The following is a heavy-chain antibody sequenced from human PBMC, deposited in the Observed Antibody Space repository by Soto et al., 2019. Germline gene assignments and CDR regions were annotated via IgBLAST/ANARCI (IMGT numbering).Heavy chain of an antibody. V-gene: IGHV3-21*01. J-gene: IGHJ6*02. CDR3: ARVMVSGSYFDYYYGMDV. CDR2: ISSSSSYI. CDR1: GFTFSSYS. D-gene: IGHD1-26*01. Sequence: EVQLVESGGGLVKPGGSLRLSCAASGFTFSSYSMNWVRQAPGKGLEWVSSISSSSSYIYYADSVKGRFTISRDNAKNSLYLQMNSLRAEDTAVYYCARVMVSGSYFDYYYGMDVWGQGTTVTVSS.